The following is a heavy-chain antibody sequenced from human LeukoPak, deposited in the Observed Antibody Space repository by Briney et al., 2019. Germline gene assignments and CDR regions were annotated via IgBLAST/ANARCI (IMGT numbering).Heavy chain of an antibody. CDR1: GYTFTSYY. V-gene: IGHV1-46*01. Sequence: ASVKVSCKASGYTFTSYYAHWVRQATGQGLEWMGIINPSIGNTSYAQNFQGRVTMTRDTSTNTLYMELSSLRSEDTAVYYCTRTQIFGVVTNYYYYYGMDVWGQGTTVTVSS. CDR3: TRTQIFGVVTNYYYYYGMDV. CDR2: INPSIGNT. D-gene: IGHD3-3*01. J-gene: IGHJ6*02.